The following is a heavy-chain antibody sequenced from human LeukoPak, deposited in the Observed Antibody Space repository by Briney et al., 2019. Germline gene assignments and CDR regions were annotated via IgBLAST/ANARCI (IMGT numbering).Heavy chain of an antibody. CDR2: IYHSGST. V-gene: IGHV4-38-2*02. J-gene: IGHJ4*02. CDR3: ARDFGGKRGDY. CDR1: GYSISSGYY. D-gene: IGHD4-23*01. Sequence: SETLSLTCTVSGYSISSGYYWGWIRQPPGKGLEWIGSIYHSGSTYYNPSLKSRVTISVDTSKNQFSLKLSSVTAADAAVYYCARDFGGKRGDYWGQGTLVTVSA.